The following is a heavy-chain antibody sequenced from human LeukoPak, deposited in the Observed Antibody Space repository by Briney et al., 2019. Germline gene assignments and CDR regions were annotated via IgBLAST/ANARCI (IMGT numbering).Heavy chain of an antibody. J-gene: IGHJ1*01. D-gene: IGHD6-13*01. CDR2: IYSSGNT. Sequence: SETLSLTCTVSGYSISSGYYWGWIRQPPGKRLEWVGSIYSSGNTYYNPTLKSRVTISVDTSKNQFSLKLSSVTAADTAVYYCARVAAGIGFFQHWGQGTLVTVSS. CDR3: ARVAAGIGFFQH. CDR1: GYSISSGYY. V-gene: IGHV4-38-2*02.